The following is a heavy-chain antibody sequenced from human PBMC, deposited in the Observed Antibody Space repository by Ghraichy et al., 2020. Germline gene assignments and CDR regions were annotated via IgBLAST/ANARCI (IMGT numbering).Heavy chain of an antibody. Sequence: GGSLRLSCAASGFTVSSNYMSWVRQAPGKGLEWVSVIYSGGSTYYADSVKGRFTISRDNSKNTLYLQMNSLRAEDTAVYYCAREGTITIFGVVLVDGMDVWGQGTTVTVSS. CDR1: GFTVSSNY. J-gene: IGHJ6*02. CDR3: AREGTITIFGVVLVDGMDV. CDR2: IYSGGST. D-gene: IGHD3-3*01. V-gene: IGHV3-53*01.